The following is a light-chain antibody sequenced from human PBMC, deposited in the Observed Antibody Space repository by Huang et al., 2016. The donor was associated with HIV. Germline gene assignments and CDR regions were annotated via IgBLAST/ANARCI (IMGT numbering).Light chain of an antibody. CDR2: DAL. CDR1: QDISNS. CDR3: QQYDNLPLYT. J-gene: IGKJ2*01. V-gene: IGKV1-33*01. Sequence: DIQMTQSPSSLSASVGDRVTITCQARQDISNSLNWYQQKPGKAPKRMIYDALYLETGVPSSFSGSVSGTDFTFTISSLQPEDIATYYCQQYDNLPLYTFGQGTKLEIK.